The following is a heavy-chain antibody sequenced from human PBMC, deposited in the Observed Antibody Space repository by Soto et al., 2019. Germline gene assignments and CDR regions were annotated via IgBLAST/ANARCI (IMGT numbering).Heavy chain of an antibody. CDR3: ASYRGALYFES. CDR2: VFYGGT. J-gene: IGHJ4*02. V-gene: IGHV4-59*01. CDR1: GRSMSSNY. Sequence: LALTCSVSGRSMSSNYWSWIRQSPDKGLEWLGYVFYGGTDYNPSLGGRVSMSVETSKGQFSLKLTSVTVADTAVYYCASYRGALYFESWGPGILVTVSS. D-gene: IGHD3-16*01.